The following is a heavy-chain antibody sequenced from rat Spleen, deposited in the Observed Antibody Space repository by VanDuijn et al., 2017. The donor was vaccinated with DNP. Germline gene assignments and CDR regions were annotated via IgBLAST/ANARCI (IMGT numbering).Heavy chain of an antibody. CDR3: ASWGIRAYYFDS. D-gene: IGHD4-3*01. CDR2: ISLDGGRT. J-gene: IGHJ2*01. CDR1: GFTFNNYW. Sequence: EVQLVESGGDLVQPGRSLKLSCVDPGFTFNNYWMTWIRQVPGKGLEWVAYISLDGGRTYYGDSVKGRFTISRDNTKSTLYLQMNSLRSEDTATYYCASWGIRAYYFDSWGQGVMVTVSS. V-gene: IGHV5-31*01.